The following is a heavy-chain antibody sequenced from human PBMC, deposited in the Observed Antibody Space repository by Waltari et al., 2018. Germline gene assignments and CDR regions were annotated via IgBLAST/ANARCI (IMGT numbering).Heavy chain of an antibody. J-gene: IGHJ1*01. CDR2: IIGSGGST. CDR1: GFPFSSYA. D-gene: IGHD2-15*01. V-gene: IGHV3-23*01. Sequence: EVQLLESGGGLVQPGGSLRLSCAASGFPFSSYAMSWVRPAPGKGLEWVSAIIGSGGSTDYAKSVKGRFTSSRDNSKNTLYLQMNSLRAEDTAVYYCAKDRRAVAHTSGYFQHWGQGTLVTVSS. CDR3: AKDRRAVAHTSGYFQH.